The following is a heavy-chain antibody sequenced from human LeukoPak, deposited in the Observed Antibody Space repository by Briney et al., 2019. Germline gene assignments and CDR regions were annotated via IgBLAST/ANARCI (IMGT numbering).Heavy chain of an antibody. V-gene: IGHV4-61*02. CDR2: IYTSGST. J-gene: IGHJ4*02. D-gene: IGHD3-22*01. CDR3: ASGYYYRGDY. Sequence: SETLSLTCTVSGGSISGGSYYWSWIRQPAGKGLEWIGRIYTSGSTNYNPSLKSRATISVDTSKNQFSLKLSSVTAADTAVYYCASGYYYRGDYWGQGTLVTVSS. CDR1: GGSISGGSYY.